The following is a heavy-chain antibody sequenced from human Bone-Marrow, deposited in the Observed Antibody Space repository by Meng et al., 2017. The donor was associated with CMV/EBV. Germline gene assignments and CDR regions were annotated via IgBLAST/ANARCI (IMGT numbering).Heavy chain of an antibody. CDR1: GGTFSSYA. Sequence: ASVKVSCKASGGTFSSYAISWVRQAPGQGLEWMGWINPNSGGTNYAQKFQGRVTMTRDTSISTAYMELSRLRSDDTAVYYCARVSHSSSGWRGPFDYWGQGTLVTVYS. CDR2: INPNSGGT. D-gene: IGHD6-19*01. J-gene: IGHJ4*02. V-gene: IGHV1-2*02. CDR3: ARVSHSSSGWRGPFDY.